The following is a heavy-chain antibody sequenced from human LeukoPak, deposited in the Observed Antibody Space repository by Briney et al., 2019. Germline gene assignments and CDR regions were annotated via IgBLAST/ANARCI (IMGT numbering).Heavy chain of an antibody. CDR3: ARGYCGGDCYLFDY. Sequence: ASVKVSCKASGYTFTGYYMHWLRQAPGQGLEWMGWINPNSGGTNYAQKFQGRVTMTRDTSISTAYMELSRLRSDDTAVYYCARGYCGGDCYLFDYWGQGTLVTVSS. D-gene: IGHD2-21*02. V-gene: IGHV1-2*02. CDR1: GYTFTGYY. CDR2: INPNSGGT. J-gene: IGHJ4*02.